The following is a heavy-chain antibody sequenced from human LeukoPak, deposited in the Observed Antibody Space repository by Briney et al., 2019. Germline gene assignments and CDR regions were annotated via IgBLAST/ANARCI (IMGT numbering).Heavy chain of an antibody. CDR3: AREMDEYCSSTSCYTPSNYYYYYMDV. CDR2: IYTSGST. CDR1: GGSISSYY. V-gene: IGHV4-4*07. Sequence: SETLSLTCTVSGGSISSYYWSWIRQPAGKGLEWIGRIYTSGSTNYNPSLKSRVTMSVDTSKNQFSLKLSSVTAADTAVYYCAREMDEYCSSTSCYTPSNYYYYYMDVWGKGTTVTVSS. D-gene: IGHD2-2*02. J-gene: IGHJ6*03.